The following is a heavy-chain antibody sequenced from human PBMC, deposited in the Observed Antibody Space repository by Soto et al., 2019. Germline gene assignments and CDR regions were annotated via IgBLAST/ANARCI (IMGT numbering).Heavy chain of an antibody. CDR3: ARDILTGSRPAGGMDV. CDR2: IIPILGIA. D-gene: IGHD3-9*01. V-gene: IGHV1-69*08. CDR1: GGTFSSYT. J-gene: IGHJ6*02. Sequence: QVQLVQSGAEVKKPGSSVKVSCKASGGTFSSYTISWVRQAPGQGLEWMGRIIPILGIANYAQKFQGRVTITADKSTSTAYTELSSLRSEDTAVYYCARDILTGSRPAGGMDVWGQGTTVTVSS.